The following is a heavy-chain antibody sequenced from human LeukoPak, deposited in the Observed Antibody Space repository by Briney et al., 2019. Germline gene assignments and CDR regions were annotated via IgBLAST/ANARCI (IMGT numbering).Heavy chain of an antibody. V-gene: IGHV3-15*01. CDR2: IKSKTDGGTT. CDR1: GFTFNHAW. CDR3: TTVGYCDGTSCSGFDY. Sequence: GGSLRLSCAASGFTFNHAWMNWVRQAPGKGLEWVGHIKSKTDGGTTDYAAPVKGRFTISRDGSKNTLYLQMNSLKTEDTAMYYCTTVGYCDGTSCSGFDYWGQGTLVTVSP. J-gene: IGHJ4*02. D-gene: IGHD2-2*01.